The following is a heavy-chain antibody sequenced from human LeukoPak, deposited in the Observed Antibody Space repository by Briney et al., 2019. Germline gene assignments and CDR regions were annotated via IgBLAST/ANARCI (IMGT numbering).Heavy chain of an antibody. J-gene: IGHJ5*02. V-gene: IGHV1-8*02. CDR1: GGTFSSYA. CDR2: MNPNSGNT. Sequence: GASVKVSCKASGGTFSSYAINWVRQATGQGLEWMGWMNPNSGNTGYAQKFQGRVTMTRNTSISTAYMELSSLRSEDTAVYYCARARSIKWFDPWGQGTLVTVSS. D-gene: IGHD2-2*03. CDR3: ARARSIKWFDP.